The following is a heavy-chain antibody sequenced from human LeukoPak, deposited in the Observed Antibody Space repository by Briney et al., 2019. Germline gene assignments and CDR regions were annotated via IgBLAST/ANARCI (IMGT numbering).Heavy chain of an antibody. CDR2: IRYDGSNK. D-gene: IGHD1-1*01. V-gene: IGHV3-30*02. J-gene: IGHJ3*02. Sequence: GGSLRLSCAASGFTFSSYGMHWVRQAPGKGLEWVAFIRYDGSNKYYADSVKGRFTISRDNSKNTLYLQMNSLRAEDTAVYYCAKDSTNWNEGAFDIWGQGTMVTVSS. CDR1: GFTFSSYG. CDR3: AKDSTNWNEGAFDI.